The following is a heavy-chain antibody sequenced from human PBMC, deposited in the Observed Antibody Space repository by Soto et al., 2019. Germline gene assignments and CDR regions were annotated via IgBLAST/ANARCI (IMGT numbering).Heavy chain of an antibody. CDR3: TSDYGDENS. Sequence: QVQLEQSGVEVKKPGASVRVACKTSASIFTRYGFSWVRQAPGQGLEWMGWISAYNGDTKYAQNFQGRVTMTTDTSTRTAYMELRTLGIDDTAVYYCTSDYGDENSWGQGTLVTVSS. J-gene: IGHJ4*02. CDR1: ASIFTRYG. D-gene: IGHD4-17*01. V-gene: IGHV1-18*01. CDR2: ISAYNGDT.